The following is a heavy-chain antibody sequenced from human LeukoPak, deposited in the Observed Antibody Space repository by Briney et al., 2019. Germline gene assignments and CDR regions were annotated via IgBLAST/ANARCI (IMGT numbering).Heavy chain of an antibody. J-gene: IGHJ4*02. V-gene: IGHV3-30*03. CDR1: GFTFSSYG. D-gene: IGHD2-15*01. CDR3: VREGIGGTSYRGNFDY. Sequence: PGRSLRLSCAASGFTFSSYGMHWVRQAPGKGLEWVAVISHDGSKKYYADSVKGRFIISRDNSRNTLDLQMNSLSAEDTAVYYCVREGIGGTSYRGNFDYWGQGTLVTVSS. CDR2: ISHDGSKK.